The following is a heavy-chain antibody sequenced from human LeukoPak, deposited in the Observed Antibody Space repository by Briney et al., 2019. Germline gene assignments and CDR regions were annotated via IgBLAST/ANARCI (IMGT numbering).Heavy chain of an antibody. CDR1: GFTFSSFG. CDR2: IHNYETTE. D-gene: IGHD1-26*01. Sequence: GGSLRLSCTASGFTFSSFGMHWVRQTPGKGLEWVTFIHNYETTEYYADSVEGRFTISRDNSKNTVYLQMNSLRVEDTAVYYCAKDDPTGRYLWGQGTLVTVSS. J-gene: IGHJ4*02. V-gene: IGHV3-30*02. CDR3: AKDDPTGRYL.